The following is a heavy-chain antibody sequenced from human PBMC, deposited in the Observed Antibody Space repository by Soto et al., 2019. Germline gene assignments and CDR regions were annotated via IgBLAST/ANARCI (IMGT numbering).Heavy chain of an antibody. CDR1: GGSFICYY. J-gene: IGHJ4*02. V-gene: IGHV4-34*01. CDR2: INHSGST. CDR3: ASLTYDFWSGYLNYYFDY. Sequence: SETVSLTCAFYGGSFICYYWSWIRQPPGKGLEWIWEINHSGSTNYNPSLKSRVTISVDTSKNQFSLRLSSVTAADTAVYYCASLTYDFWSGYLNYYFDYWGQGTLVTVSS. D-gene: IGHD3-3*01.